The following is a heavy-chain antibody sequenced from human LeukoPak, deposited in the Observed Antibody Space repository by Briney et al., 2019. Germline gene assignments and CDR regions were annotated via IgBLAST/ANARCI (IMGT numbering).Heavy chain of an antibody. CDR3: ARVDYDILTGLDY. CDR2: IYHSGST. CDR1: GYSISSGFY. V-gene: IGHV4-38-2*02. D-gene: IGHD3-9*01. Sequence: PSETLSLTCSVSGYSISSGFYWGWIRQPPGKGLEWIGNIYHSGSTYYDPSLKSRVTISVDKSKNQFSLKLSSVTAADTAVYYCARVDYDILTGLDYWGQGTLVTVSS. J-gene: IGHJ4*02.